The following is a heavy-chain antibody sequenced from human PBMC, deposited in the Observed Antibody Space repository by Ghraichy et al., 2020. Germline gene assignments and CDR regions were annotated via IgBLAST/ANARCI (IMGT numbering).Heavy chain of an antibody. V-gene: IGHV3-48*02. CDR3: ARSNYYGSGGYDYYYGMDV. CDR1: GFTFSSYS. Sequence: SCAASGFTFSSYSMNWVRQAPGKGLEWVSYISSSSSTIYYADSVKGRFTISRDNAKNSLYLQMNSLRDEDTAVYYCARSNYYGSGGYDYYYGMDVWGQGTTVTVSS. D-gene: IGHD3-10*01. CDR2: ISSSSSTI. J-gene: IGHJ6*02.